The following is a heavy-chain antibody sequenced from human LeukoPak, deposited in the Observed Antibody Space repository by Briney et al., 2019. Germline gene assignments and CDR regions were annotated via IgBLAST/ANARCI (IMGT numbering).Heavy chain of an antibody. J-gene: IGHJ4*02. D-gene: IGHD2-21*02. Sequence: GSLRLPCQASGFTLSTFPISWVRQAPGKGLGWVSTLIGDGSDTHHANSVKGRFTISRGTSQNTLFLQMNRLEADDTGRYYCTKGGHGDYWGQGTLVTVSS. V-gene: IGHV3-23*01. CDR2: LIGDGSDT. CDR3: TKGGHGDY. CDR1: GFTLSTFP.